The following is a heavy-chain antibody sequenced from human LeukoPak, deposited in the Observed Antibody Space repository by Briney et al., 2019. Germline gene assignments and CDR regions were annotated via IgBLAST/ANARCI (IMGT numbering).Heavy chain of an antibody. CDR1: GYSFTSYW. D-gene: IGHD3-10*01. Sequence: GESLRISCKGSGYSFTSYWISWVRQMPGKGLEWMGRIDLSDSYTNYSPSFQGHVTISADKSISTAYLQWSSLKASDTAMYYCAIQLWFGELFLDYWGQGTLVTVSS. CDR3: AIQLWFGELFLDY. V-gene: IGHV5-10-1*01. CDR2: IDLSDSYT. J-gene: IGHJ4*02.